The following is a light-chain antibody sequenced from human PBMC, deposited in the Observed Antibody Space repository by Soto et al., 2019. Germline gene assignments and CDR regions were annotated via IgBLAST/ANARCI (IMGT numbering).Light chain of an antibody. CDR3: QSYDSSLSAWV. CDR1: SSNIGAGYD. J-gene: IGLJ3*02. Sequence: QSVLTQPPSVSGAPGQRVTISCTGGSSNIGAGYDVHWYQQLPGTAPKLLIYGNSNRPSGVPDRFSGSKSGTSASLAITGLQPEDEADYYCQSYDSSLSAWVFGGGTKVTVL. V-gene: IGLV1-40*01. CDR2: GNS.